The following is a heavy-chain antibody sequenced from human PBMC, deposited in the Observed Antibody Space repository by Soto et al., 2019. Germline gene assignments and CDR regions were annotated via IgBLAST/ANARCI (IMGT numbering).Heavy chain of an antibody. Sequence: EVQLQESGGGLVQPGGSLRLSCAASGITIRNYPMSWVRQAPGKGLDWVSGISGSGDRTYYADSAKGRFTISKDFSKNSLSRQLDSLRVDDTAVYFCVKDDGGNPSTEPHWGQGTLVTVSS. V-gene: IGHV3-23*01. CDR3: VKDDGGNPSTEPH. J-gene: IGHJ4*02. D-gene: IGHD2-15*01. CDR2: ISGSGDRT. CDR1: GITIRNYP.